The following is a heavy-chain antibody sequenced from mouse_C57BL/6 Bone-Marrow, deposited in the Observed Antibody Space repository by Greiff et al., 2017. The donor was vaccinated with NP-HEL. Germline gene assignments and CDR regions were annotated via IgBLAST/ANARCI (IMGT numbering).Heavy chain of an antibody. J-gene: IGHJ4*01. Sequence: VKLVESGPGLVQPSQSLSITCTVSGFSLTSYGVHWVRQSPGKGLEWLGVIWSGGSTDYNAAFMSRLSITKDNSKSQVFFKMNSLQADDTAIYYCAKNPIYYGNYYAMDYWGQGTSVTVSS. D-gene: IGHD2-1*01. CDR2: IWSGGST. CDR1: GFSLTSYG. CDR3: AKNPIYYGNYYAMDY. V-gene: IGHV2-5*01.